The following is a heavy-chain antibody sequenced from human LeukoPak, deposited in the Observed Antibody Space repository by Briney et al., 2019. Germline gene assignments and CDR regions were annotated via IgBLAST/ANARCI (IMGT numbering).Heavy chain of an antibody. CDR1: GGTFSSYA. CDR2: IIPIFGAA. J-gene: IGHJ4*02. V-gene: IGHV1-69*13. CDR3: ARGPYSSSWYFDY. D-gene: IGHD6-13*01. Sequence: SVKVSCKASGGTFSSYAISWVRQAPGQGLEWMGGIIPIFGAANYAQKFQGRVTITADESTSTAYMELSSLRSEDTAVYYCARGPYSSSWYFDYWGQGTLVTVSS.